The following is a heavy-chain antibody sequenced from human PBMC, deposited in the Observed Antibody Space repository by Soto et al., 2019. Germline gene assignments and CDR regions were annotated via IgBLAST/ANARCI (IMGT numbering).Heavy chain of an antibody. D-gene: IGHD2-2*01. CDR1: GYTFTSYY. J-gene: IGHJ5*02. V-gene: IGHV1-46*01. Sequence: ASVKVSCKASGYTFTSYYMHWVRQAPGQGLEWMGIINPSGGSTSYAQKFQGRVTTTRDTSTSTVYMELSSLRSEDTAVYYCARAGPIVVVPAASGWFDPWGQGTLVTVSS. CDR2: INPSGGST. CDR3: ARAGPIVVVPAASGWFDP.